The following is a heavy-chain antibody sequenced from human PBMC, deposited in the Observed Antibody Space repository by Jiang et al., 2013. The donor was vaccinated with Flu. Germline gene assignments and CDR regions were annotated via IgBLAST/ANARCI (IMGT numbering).Heavy chain of an antibody. CDR3: ATIVGAKGDAFDI. CDR2: INPSGGST. CDR1: GYTFTSYY. V-gene: IGHV1-46*01. J-gene: IGHJ3*02. Sequence: GAEVKKPGASVKVSCKASGYTFTSYYMHWVRQAPGQGLEWMGIINPSGGSTSYAQKFQGRVTMTRDTSTSTAYMELSSLRSEDTAVYYCATIVGAKGDAFDIWGQGTMVTVSS. D-gene: IGHD1-26*01.